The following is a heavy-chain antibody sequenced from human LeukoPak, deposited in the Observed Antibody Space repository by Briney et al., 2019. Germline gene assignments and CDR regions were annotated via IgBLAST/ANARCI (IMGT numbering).Heavy chain of an antibody. CDR3: ARKTKQYSSGWYWNRHYYYYYMDV. CDR2: INHSGST. D-gene: IGHD6-19*01. V-gene: IGHV4-34*01. CDR1: GGSFSGYY. Sequence: KSSETLSLTCAVYGGSFSGYYWSWIRQPPGKGLEWIGEINHSGSTNYNPSLKSRVTISVDTSKNQFSLKLSSVTAADTAVYYCARKTKQYSSGWYWNRHYYYYYMDVWGKGTTVTISS. J-gene: IGHJ6*03.